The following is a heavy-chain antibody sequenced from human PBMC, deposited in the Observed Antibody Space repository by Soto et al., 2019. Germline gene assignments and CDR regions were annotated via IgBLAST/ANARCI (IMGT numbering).Heavy chain of an antibody. CDR1: GFTFSSYA. CDR2: ISGSGGST. CDR3: AKSRNWRSTLDY. V-gene: IGHV3-23*01. J-gene: IGHJ4*02. Sequence: GGSLRLSCAASGFTFSSYAMSWVRQAPGKGLEWVSAISGSGGSTYYADSVKGRFTISRDNSKNTLYLQMNSLRAGDTAVYYCAKSRNWRSTLDYWGQGTLVTVSS.